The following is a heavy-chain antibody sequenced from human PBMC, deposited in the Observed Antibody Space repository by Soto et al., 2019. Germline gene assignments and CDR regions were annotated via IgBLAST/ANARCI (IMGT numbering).Heavy chain of an antibody. CDR1: GYTFINYG. CDR2: INPVNGNA. V-gene: IGHV1-3*01. D-gene: IGHD6-13*01. J-gene: IGHJ5*02. CDR3: ARFEQQLVAGFDP. Sequence: ASVKVSCKASGYTFINYGLHWARQAPGQMLEWMGWINPVNGNAKYSQKFQGRVTITRDTSATTAYMELSSLRSEDTAVYYCARFEQQLVAGFDPWGQGTLVTVS.